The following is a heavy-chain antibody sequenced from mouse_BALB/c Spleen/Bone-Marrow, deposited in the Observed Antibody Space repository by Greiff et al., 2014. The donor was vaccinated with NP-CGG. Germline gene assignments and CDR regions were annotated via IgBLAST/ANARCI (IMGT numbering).Heavy chain of an antibody. CDR1: GYTFTSYT. CDR3: ARSMNYDEVDY. D-gene: IGHD2-4*01. J-gene: IGHJ2*01. Sequence: VQLQQSGAELARPGASVKMSCKASGYTFTSYTMHWVKQRPGQGLEWIGYINPSSGYTNYNQKFKDKATLTADKSSSTAYMQLSSLTSEDAAVHYCARSMNYDEVDYWGQGTTLTVSS. V-gene: IGHV1-4*01. CDR2: INPSSGYT.